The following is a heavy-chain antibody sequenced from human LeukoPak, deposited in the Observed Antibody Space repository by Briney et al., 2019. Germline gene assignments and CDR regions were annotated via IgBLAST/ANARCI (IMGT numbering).Heavy chain of an antibody. CDR2: ISSSSSYI. D-gene: IGHD5-18*01. V-gene: IGHV3-21*04. CDR3: AKDRDTAMVLEPFDY. Sequence: PGGSLRLSCAASGFTFSSYNMNWVRQAPGKGLEWVSSISSSSSYIYYADSVRGRFTISRDNAKNSLYLQMNSLRAEDTAVYYCAKDRDTAMVLEPFDYWGQGTLVTVSS. J-gene: IGHJ4*02. CDR1: GFTFSSYN.